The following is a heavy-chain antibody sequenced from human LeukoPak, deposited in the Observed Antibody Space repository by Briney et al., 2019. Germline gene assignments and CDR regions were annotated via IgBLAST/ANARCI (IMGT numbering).Heavy chain of an antibody. CDR1: GYSFTSYW. CDR3: ARLRVRGVIGAFDI. J-gene: IGHJ3*02. V-gene: IGHV5-10-1*01. CDR2: IDPRDSYN. Sequence: GESLKISCKGSGYSFTSYWLSWVRQMPGKGPEWMGRIDPRDSYNNYRPSFQGHVTISAEKSISTAYLQWSSLKASDTAMYYCARLRVRGVIGAFDIWGQGTMVTVSS. D-gene: IGHD3-10*01.